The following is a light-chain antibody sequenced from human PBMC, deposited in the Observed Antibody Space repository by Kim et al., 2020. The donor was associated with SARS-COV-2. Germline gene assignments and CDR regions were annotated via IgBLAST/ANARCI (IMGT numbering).Light chain of an antibody. CDR2: DAS. V-gene: IGKV3-11*01. CDR1: QRVSSY. Sequence: LSPGERATSSCRASQRVSSYLAWYQQKPGQAPRLLIYDASNGATGIPARFSGSGSGTDFTLTISSLDSEDFAVYYCQQRNNWPITFGQGTRLEIK. CDR3: QQRNNWPIT. J-gene: IGKJ5*01.